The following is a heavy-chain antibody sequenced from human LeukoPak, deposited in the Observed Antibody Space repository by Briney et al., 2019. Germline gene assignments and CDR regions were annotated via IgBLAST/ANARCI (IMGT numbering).Heavy chain of an antibody. CDR1: GGSFSGYY. D-gene: IGHD3-22*01. CDR3: ARNLAWDSSGYYSGYFDY. V-gene: IGHV4-34*01. CDR2: INHSGST. J-gene: IGHJ4*02. Sequence: SETLSLTCAVYGGSFSGYYWSWIRQPPGKGLEWIGEINHSGSTNYNPSLKSRVTISVDTSKNQFSLKLSSVTAADTAVYYCARNLAWDSSGYYSGYFDYWGQGTLVTVSS.